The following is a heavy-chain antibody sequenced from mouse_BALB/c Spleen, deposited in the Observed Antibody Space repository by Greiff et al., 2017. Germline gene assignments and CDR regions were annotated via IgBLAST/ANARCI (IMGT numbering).Heavy chain of an antibody. J-gene: IGHJ4*01. D-gene: IGHD2-4*01. CDR1: GYSITSDYA. Sequence: EVMLVESGPGLVKPSQSLSLTCTVTGYSITSDYAWNWIRQFPGNKLEWMGYISYSGSTSYNPSLKSRISITRDTSKNQFFLQLNSVTTEDTATYYCVKTIYYDYDGLRIDYWGQGTSVTVSS. CDR3: VKTIYYDYDGLRIDY. CDR2: ISYSGST. V-gene: IGHV3-2*02.